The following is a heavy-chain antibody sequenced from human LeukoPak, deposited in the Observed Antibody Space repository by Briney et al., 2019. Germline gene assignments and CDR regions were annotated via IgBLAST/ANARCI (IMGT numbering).Heavy chain of an antibody. J-gene: IGHJ6*03. CDR2: ISSTGGTT. D-gene: IGHD2-15*01. CDR3: AKNGDRGAYCTGGTCYPYFYYYMDV. CDR1: GITFSSYG. V-gene: IGHV3-23*01. Sequence: GGSLRPSCAASGITFSSYGMSWVRQAPGKGLEWVSSISSTGGTTYYADSVKGRFTISRDNSKNTLYLQMNSLRAEDTAIYYCAKNGDRGAYCTGGTCYPYFYYYMDVWGKGTTVTI.